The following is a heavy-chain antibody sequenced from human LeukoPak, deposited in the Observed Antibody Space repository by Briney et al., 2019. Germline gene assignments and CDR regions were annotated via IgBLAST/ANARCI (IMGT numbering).Heavy chain of an antibody. V-gene: IGHV3-23*01. J-gene: IGHJ3*02. D-gene: IGHD6-13*01. Sequence: GGSLRLSCAASGFTFSSYGMSWVRQAPEKGLEWVSGISGSGGSTYYADSVKGRFTISRDNFKDTLYLQMNSLRAEDTAVYYCAKDKGYIGEDAFDIWGQGTMVTVSS. CDR3: AKDKGYIGEDAFDI. CDR2: ISGSGGST. CDR1: GFTFSSYG.